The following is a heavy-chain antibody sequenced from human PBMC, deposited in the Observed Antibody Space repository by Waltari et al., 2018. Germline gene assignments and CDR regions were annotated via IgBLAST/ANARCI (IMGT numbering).Heavy chain of an antibody. J-gene: IGHJ6*02. D-gene: IGHD4-4*01. V-gene: IGHV4-61*02. CDR3: ARGNSNYAEKYYYYGMDV. CDR1: GGSISSGSYY. CDR2: IYTSGST. Sequence: QVQLQESGPGLVKPSQTLSLTCTVSGGSISSGSYYWSWIRQPAGKGLEWIGRIYTSGSTNYNPALKSRVTISVDTSKNQFSLKLSSVTAADTAVYYCARGNSNYAEKYYYYGMDVWGQGTTVTVSS.